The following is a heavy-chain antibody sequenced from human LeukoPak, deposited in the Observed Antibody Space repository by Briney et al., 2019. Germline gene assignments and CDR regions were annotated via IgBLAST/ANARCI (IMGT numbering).Heavy chain of an antibody. CDR2: MNPNSGNT. V-gene: IGHV1-8*01. CDR1: GYTFTSYD. Sequence: ASVKVSCKASGYTFTSYDINWVRQATGQGLEWMGWMNPNSGNTGYAQKFQGRVTMTRNTSISTAYTELSSLRSEDTAVYYCARADSSSWYLVYYYGMDVWGQGTTVTVSS. D-gene: IGHD6-13*01. J-gene: IGHJ6*02. CDR3: ARADSSSWYLVYYYGMDV.